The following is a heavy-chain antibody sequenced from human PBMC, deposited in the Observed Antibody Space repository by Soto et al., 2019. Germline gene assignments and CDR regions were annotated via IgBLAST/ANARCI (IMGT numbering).Heavy chain of an antibody. CDR1: GFTFSSYA. J-gene: IGHJ5*02. Sequence: GGSLRLSCAASGFTFSSYAMSWVRQAPGKGLEWVSAISGSGGSTYYADSVKGRFTISGDNSKNTLYLQMNSLRAEDTAVYYCAKDSPYSGYDFEPSDSFFNWFDPWGQGTLVTVSS. D-gene: IGHD5-12*01. CDR3: AKDSPYSGYDFEPSDSFFNWFDP. V-gene: IGHV3-23*01. CDR2: ISGSGGST.